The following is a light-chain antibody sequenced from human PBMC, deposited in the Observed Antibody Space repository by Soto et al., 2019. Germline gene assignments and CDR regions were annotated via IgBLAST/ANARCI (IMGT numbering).Light chain of an antibody. CDR1: ESVSTSY. Sequence: EIVLTQSPGTLSLSPGERATLSCRASESVSTSYFAWYQQKRGQAPRLLIYAASNRATGIPDRFTGTGSGIDFTLTINRLEPEDFGVYYCQQYGRSPWTFGQGTRVDI. V-gene: IGKV3-20*01. J-gene: IGKJ1*01. CDR2: AAS. CDR3: QQYGRSPWT.